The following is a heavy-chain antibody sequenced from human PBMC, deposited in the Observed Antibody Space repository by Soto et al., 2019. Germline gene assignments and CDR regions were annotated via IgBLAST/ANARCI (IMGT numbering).Heavy chain of an antibody. D-gene: IGHD2-15*01. V-gene: IGHV3-74*01. Sequence: GGSLRLSCAASGFPFSTNWMHWVRQTPGKGLVWVSRINSDGSSRSYADSVQGRFTVSRDNAKNTLYLQMNSLRAEDTAVYYCATAKLLLPWLFDYWGQGTLVTVSS. J-gene: IGHJ4*02. CDR3: ATAKLLLPWLFDY. CDR2: INSDGSSR. CDR1: GFPFSTNW.